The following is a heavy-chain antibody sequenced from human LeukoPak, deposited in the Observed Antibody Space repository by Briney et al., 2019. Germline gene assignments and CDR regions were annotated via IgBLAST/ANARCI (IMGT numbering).Heavy chain of an antibody. CDR1: GGSISSYY. J-gene: IGHJ4*02. D-gene: IGHD6-13*01. V-gene: IGHV4-59*01. CDR3: ARVPGRSSSWTLDY. CDR2: IYYSGST. Sequence: PSETLSLTCTVSGGSISSYYWSWIRQPPGKGLEWIGYIYYSGSTNYNPSLKSRVTISVDTSMNQFSLKLSSVTAADTAVYYCARVPGRSSSWTLDYWGQGTLVTVSS.